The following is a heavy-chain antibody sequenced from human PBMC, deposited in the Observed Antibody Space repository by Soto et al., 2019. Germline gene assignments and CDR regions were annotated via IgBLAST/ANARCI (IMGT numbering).Heavy chain of an antibody. CDR1: GFTFTSSA. D-gene: IGHD1-7*01. J-gene: IGHJ6*02. CDR3: AAGTGTTGYGMDV. Sequence: SVKVSCKASGFTFTSSAVQWVRQARGQRLEWIGWIVVGSGNTNYAQKFQERVTITRDMSTSTAYMELSSLRSEDTAVFYFAAGTGTTGYGMDVWGQGTTVTVSS. CDR2: IVVGSGNT. V-gene: IGHV1-58*01.